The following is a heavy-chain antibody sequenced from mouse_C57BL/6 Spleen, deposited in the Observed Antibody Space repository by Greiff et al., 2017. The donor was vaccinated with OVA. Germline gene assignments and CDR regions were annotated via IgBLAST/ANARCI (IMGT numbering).Heavy chain of an antibody. V-gene: IGHV1-69*01. J-gene: IGHJ3*01. D-gene: IGHD1-1*01. CDR3: ARSEGITTVVPFAY. Sequence: QVQLQQPGAELVMPGASVKLSCKASGYTFTSYWMHWVKQRPGQGLEWIGEIDPSDSYTNYNQKFKGKSTLTVDKSSSTAYMQLSSLTSEDSAVYYCARSEGITTVVPFAYWGQGTLVTVSA. CDR2: IDPSDSYT. CDR1: GYTFTSYW.